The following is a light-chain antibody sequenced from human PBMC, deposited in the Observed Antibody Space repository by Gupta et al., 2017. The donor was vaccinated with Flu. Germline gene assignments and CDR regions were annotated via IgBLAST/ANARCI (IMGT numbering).Light chain of an antibody. V-gene: IGKV3-20*01. CDR3: QQEGSSPWT. CDR2: GAS. J-gene: IGKJ1*01. Sequence: EIVLTQSPGTLSLSPVERATLSCRASQSVSSSYLAWYQQKPGQAPRLLIYGASSRATGIPDRFSGSGSGTDFTLTISRLEPEDFAVYYCQQEGSSPWTFGQGTKVEIK. CDR1: QSVSSSY.